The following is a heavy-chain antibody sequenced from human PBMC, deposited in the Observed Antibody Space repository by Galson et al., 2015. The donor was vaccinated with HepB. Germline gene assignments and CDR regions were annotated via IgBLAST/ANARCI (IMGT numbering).Heavy chain of an antibody. V-gene: IGHV3-33*01. CDR1: GFTFSSYG. CDR3: ARVGMLVGGHGMDV. J-gene: IGHJ6*02. D-gene: IGHD1-26*01. Sequence: SLRLSCAASGFTFSSYGMHWVRQAPGKGLEWVAVIWYDGSNKYYADSVKGRFTISRDNSKNTLYLQMNSLRAEDTAVYYCARVGMLVGGHGMDVWGQGTTVTVSS. CDR2: IWYDGSNK.